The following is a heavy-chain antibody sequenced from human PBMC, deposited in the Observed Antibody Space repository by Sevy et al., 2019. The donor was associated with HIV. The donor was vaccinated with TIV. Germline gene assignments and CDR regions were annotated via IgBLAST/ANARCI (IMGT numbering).Heavy chain of an antibody. Sequence: ASVKVSCQASGYTFTNNDINWVRQVAGKGLEWMGWMNPNSANTGYGQKFQGRVTMTRDTSTNTAYMELSSLRSEDTAVYYCARGPSFYYDKRGHWVNWYFDLWGRGTLVTVSS. CDR2: MNPNSANT. CDR3: ARGPSFYYDKRGHWVNWYFDL. J-gene: IGHJ2*01. D-gene: IGHD3-22*01. CDR1: GYTFTNND. V-gene: IGHV1-8*01.